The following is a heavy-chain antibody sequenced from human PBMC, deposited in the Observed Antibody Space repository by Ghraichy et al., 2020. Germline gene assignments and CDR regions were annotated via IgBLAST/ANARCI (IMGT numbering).Heavy chain of an antibody. V-gene: IGHV3-11*01. J-gene: IGHJ6*02. CDR2: ISSSGDTI. CDR1: GFTFSDYY. D-gene: IGHD6-19*01. CDR3: AVIGVAAVQYYDLDV. Sequence: GGSLRLSCEASGFTFSDYYINWIRQAPGKGLEWVSYISSSGDTIDYADSVKGRFTISRDNAKNSLFLQMSSLRADDTAVYYCAVIGVAAVQYYDLDVWGHGTTGTVSS.